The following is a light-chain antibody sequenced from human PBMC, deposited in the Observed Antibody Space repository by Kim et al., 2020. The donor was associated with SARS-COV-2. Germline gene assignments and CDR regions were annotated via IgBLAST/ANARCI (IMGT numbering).Light chain of an antibody. CDR2: RND. Sequence: QSVLTQPPSASETPGQRVTISCSGSSSNIGLNYVCWYQQLPGTAPKLLIYRNDQRPSGVPDRFSGSKSGTSASLAISELRSDDEADYYCAVWDDTLNGWIFGGGTQLTVL. CDR1: SSNIGLNY. J-gene: IGLJ2*01. CDR3: AVWDDTLNGWI. V-gene: IGLV1-47*01.